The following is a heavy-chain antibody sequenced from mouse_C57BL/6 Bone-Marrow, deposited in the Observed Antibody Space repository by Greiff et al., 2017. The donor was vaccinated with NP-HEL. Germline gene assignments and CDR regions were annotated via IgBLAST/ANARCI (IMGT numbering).Heavy chain of an antibody. J-gene: IGHJ3*01. V-gene: IGHV8-8*01. CDR1: GFSLSTFGMG. Sequence: QVTLKVSGPGILQPSQTLSLTCSFSGFSLSTFGMGVGWLRQPSGKGLEWLAHIWWDDDKYYNPALKSRLTISKDTSKHQVFLKIDNVDTADTATYFCAHMGDSHSACWGRGTGVTVSA. D-gene: IGHD1-1*02. CDR2: IWWDDDK. CDR3: AHMGDSHSAC.